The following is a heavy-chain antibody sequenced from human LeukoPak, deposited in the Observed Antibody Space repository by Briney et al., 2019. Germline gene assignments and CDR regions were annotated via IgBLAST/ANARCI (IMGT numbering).Heavy chain of an antibody. D-gene: IGHD2-2*01. J-gene: IGHJ4*02. CDR2: INGNSVGST. CDR1: GYTFTGYH. Sequence: ASVKVSCKASGYTFTGYHIHWVRQAPGQGLEWMGWINGNSVGSTKYARKFQGRVTMTRDASISTAYMELDRLTSDDTAVYYCATGIVVVPAAMSFWGQGTLVAVSS. V-gene: IGHV1-2*02. CDR3: ATGIVVVPAAMSF.